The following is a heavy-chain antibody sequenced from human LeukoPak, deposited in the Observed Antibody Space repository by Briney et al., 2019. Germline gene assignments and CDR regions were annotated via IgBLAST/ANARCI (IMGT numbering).Heavy chain of an antibody. D-gene: IGHD5-24*01. CDR1: GGSISSSSYY. J-gene: IGHJ4*02. V-gene: IGHV4-39*01. CDR3: ATLSSRRDGYLGGFDY. Sequence: SETLSLTCTVSGGSISSSSYYWGWIRQPPGKGLEWIGSIYYSGSTYYNPSLKSRVTISVDTSKNQFSLKLSSVTAADTAVYYCATLSSRRDGYLGGFDYWGQGTLVTLSS. CDR2: IYYSGST.